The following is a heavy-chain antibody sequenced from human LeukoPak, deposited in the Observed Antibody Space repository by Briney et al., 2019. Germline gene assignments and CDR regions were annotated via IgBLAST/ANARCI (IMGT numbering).Heavy chain of an antibody. V-gene: IGHV4-59*01. CDR1: GGSLSGFY. Sequence: SETLSLTCAVSGGSLSGFYWSWIRQPPGKGLEWIGYIYYSGSTNYNPSLKSRVTISVDTSKNQFSLKLSSVTAADTAVYYCARVRPKGPRIAAAPYFDYWGQGTLVTVSS. CDR2: IYYSGST. D-gene: IGHD6-13*01. CDR3: ARVRPKGPRIAAAPYFDY. J-gene: IGHJ4*02.